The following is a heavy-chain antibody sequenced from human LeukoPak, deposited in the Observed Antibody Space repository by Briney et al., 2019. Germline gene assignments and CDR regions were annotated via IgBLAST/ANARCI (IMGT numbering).Heavy chain of an antibody. Sequence: SETLSLTCTVSGGSISSYYWSWIRQPAGKGLEWIGRIYTSGSTNYNPSLKSRVTMSVDTSKNQFSLKLSSVTAADTAVYYCARYYDSSGYYYEASWLDPWGQGTLVTVSS. CDR3: ARYYDSSGYYYEASWLDP. D-gene: IGHD3-22*01. J-gene: IGHJ5*02. CDR2: IYTSGST. V-gene: IGHV4-4*07. CDR1: GGSISSYY.